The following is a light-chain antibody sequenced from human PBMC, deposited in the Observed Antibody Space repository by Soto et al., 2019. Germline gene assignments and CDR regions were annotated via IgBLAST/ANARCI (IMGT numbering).Light chain of an antibody. Sequence: DIQMTQSPSSLSASAGDRVTITCRASQSITNSLNWYQQKPGKAPKPLIYAASSLHSGVPSTFSGCGSGTDFTLTISSLQPDDFASYYCQQSYIIPPTFGQGTKVQI. CDR1: QSITNS. CDR2: AAS. CDR3: QQSYIIPPT. J-gene: IGKJ1*01. V-gene: IGKV1-39*01.